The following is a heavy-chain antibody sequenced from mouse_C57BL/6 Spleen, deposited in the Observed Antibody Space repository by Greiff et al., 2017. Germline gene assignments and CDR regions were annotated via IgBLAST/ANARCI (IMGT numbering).Heavy chain of an antibody. J-gene: IGHJ3*01. Sequence: VQLQQSGAELARPGASVKMSCKASGYTFTSYTMHWVKQRPGQGLEWIGYINPSSGYTKYNQKFKDKATFTAYKSSSTAYMQLSSLTSEDAAVYYCAGYDYDTGFAYWGQGTLVTVSA. V-gene: IGHV1-4*01. CDR3: AGYDYDTGFAY. CDR1: GYTFTSYT. CDR2: INPSSGYT. D-gene: IGHD2-4*01.